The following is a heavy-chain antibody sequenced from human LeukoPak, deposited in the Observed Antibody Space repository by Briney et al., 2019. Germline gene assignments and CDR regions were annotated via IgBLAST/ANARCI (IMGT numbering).Heavy chain of an antibody. CDR2: ISSSGTTI. J-gene: IGHJ4*02. Sequence: GGSLRLSCAASGFTFSSYSMNWVRQAPGEGLEWVSYISSSGTTIYYADSVKGRFTISRDNAKNSLHLQMNSLRDEDTAVYYCARVTGTWWADYWGQGTLVTVSS. V-gene: IGHV3-48*02. CDR1: GFTFSSYS. D-gene: IGHD2-8*02. CDR3: ARVTGTWWADY.